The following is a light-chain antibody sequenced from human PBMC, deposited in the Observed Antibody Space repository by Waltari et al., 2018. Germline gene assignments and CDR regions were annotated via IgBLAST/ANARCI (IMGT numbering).Light chain of an antibody. Sequence: QSALTQPPSVSGSPGQSVTISCTGTSSDVGSSNRVSWYQQPPGTAPKLLIYEVSRRPSGVPGRFSGSKSGNTASLTISGLQAADEADYYCSSYTSSSTWVFGGGTKLTVL. CDR1: SSDVGSSNR. J-gene: IGLJ3*02. CDR3: SSYTSSSTWV. V-gene: IGLV2-18*02. CDR2: EVS.